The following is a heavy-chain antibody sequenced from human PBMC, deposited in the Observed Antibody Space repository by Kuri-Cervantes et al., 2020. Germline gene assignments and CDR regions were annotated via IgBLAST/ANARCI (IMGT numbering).Heavy chain of an antibody. V-gene: IGHV3-30-3*01. Sequence: LSLTCAASGFTFSSYAMHWVRQAPGKGLEWVAVISYDGSNKYYADSVKGRFTISRDNSKNTLYLQMNSLRAEDTAVYYCARGNVKAPADGMDVWGQGTTVTVSS. J-gene: IGHJ6*02. CDR2: ISYDGSNK. D-gene: IGHD3-16*01. CDR3: ARGNVKAPADGMDV. CDR1: GFTFSSYA.